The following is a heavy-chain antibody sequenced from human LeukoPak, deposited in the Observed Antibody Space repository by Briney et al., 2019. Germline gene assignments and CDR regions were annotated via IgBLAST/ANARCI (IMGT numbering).Heavy chain of an antibody. V-gene: IGHV3-21*01. Sequence: GGSLRLSCAASGFTFSSYSMNWVRQAPGKGLEWVSSISSSSSYIYYADSVKGRFTISRDNAKNSLYLQMNRLRAEDTAVYYCATQPKPSMYIAAAVTDYWGQGTLVTVSS. CDR2: ISSSSSYI. CDR3: ATQPKPSMYIAAAVTDY. D-gene: IGHD6-13*01. CDR1: GFTFSSYS. J-gene: IGHJ4*02.